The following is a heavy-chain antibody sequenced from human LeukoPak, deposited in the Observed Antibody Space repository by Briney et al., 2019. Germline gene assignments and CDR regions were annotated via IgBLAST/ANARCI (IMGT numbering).Heavy chain of an antibody. CDR1: GGSISSYY. CDR2: IYYTGST. Sequence: SETLSLTCTVSGGSISSYYWSWIRQPPGKGLEWIGYIYYTGSTNYNPSLKSRVTISVDKSKNQFSLKLSSVTAADTAVYYCARQEQQLTPCYFDYWGQGTLVTVSS. V-gene: IGHV4-59*08. D-gene: IGHD6-13*01. J-gene: IGHJ4*02. CDR3: ARQEQQLTPCYFDY.